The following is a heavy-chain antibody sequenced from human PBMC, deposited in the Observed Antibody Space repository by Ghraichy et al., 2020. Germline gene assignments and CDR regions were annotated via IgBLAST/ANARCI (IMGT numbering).Heavy chain of an antibody. V-gene: IGHV4-59*01. CDR1: GVSISNYD. J-gene: IGHJ3*01. CDR3: ARDGGFPLGAFDV. CDR2: ILHTGST. D-gene: IGHD2-15*01. Sequence: SETLSLTCSVSGVSISNYDWSWIRQLPGKSLEWIGHILHTGSTNYNPSLKSRVTISMDTSKNQFSLKLRSVTAADTAVYYCARDGGFPLGAFDVWGQGTVVTVSS.